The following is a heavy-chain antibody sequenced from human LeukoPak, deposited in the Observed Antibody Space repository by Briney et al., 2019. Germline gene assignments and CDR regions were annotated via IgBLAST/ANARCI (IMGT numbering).Heavy chain of an antibody. CDR1: GFTFSSYG. V-gene: IGHV3-30*18. CDR3: AKGSYGYSSSWYSGNWFDP. CDR2: ISYDGSNK. Sequence: GGSLRLSCAASGFTFSSYGMHWVRQAPGKGLEWVAVISYDGSNKYYADSVKGRFTISRDNSKNTLYLQMNSLRAEDTAVYYRAKGSYGYSSSWYSGNWFDPWGQGTLVTVSS. D-gene: IGHD6-13*01. J-gene: IGHJ5*02.